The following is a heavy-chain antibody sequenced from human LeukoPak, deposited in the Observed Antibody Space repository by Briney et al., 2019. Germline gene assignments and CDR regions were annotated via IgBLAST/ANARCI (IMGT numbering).Heavy chain of an antibody. Sequence: PSETLSLTCTVSGGSISSYYWSWIRQPPGKGLEWIGYIYYSGSTNYNPSLKSRVTISVDTSKDQFSLKLSSVTAADTAVYYCARHKNGYSSGWYGICWFDPWGQGTLVTVSS. CDR1: GGSISSYY. CDR2: IYYSGST. D-gene: IGHD6-19*01. CDR3: ARHKNGYSSGWYGICWFDP. V-gene: IGHV4-59*08. J-gene: IGHJ5*02.